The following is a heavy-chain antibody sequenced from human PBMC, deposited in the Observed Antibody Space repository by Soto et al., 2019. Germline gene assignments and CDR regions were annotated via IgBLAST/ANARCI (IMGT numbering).Heavy chain of an antibody. Sequence: QVQLVESGGGVVQPGRSLRLSCAASGFTFSSYGMHWVRQAPGKGLEGVAVISYDGSNKYYAGSVKGRFTISRDNSKNTLYLQMNSLRAEDTAVYYCAKDPRLDILTGPFDYWGQGTLVTVSS. CDR1: GFTFSSYG. D-gene: IGHD3-9*01. CDR3: AKDPRLDILTGPFDY. J-gene: IGHJ4*02. V-gene: IGHV3-30*18. CDR2: ISYDGSNK.